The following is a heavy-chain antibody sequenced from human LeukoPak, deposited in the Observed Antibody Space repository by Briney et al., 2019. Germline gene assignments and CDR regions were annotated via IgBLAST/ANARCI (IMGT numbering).Heavy chain of an antibody. CDR2: IYYSGST. CDR3: ARHGEYSSGWYDS. V-gene: IGHV4-59*08. Sequence: SETLSLTCTVSTDSISSYYWSWIRQPPGRGLEWIGYIYYSGSTNYHPSLKSRVTISVDTSTNQFSLKLGSVTAADTAVYYCARHGEYSSGWYDSWGQGTLVTVSS. D-gene: IGHD6-19*01. CDR1: TDSISSYY. J-gene: IGHJ5*01.